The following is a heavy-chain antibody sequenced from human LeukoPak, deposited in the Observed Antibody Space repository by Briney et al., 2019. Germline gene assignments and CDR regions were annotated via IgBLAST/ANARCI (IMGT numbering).Heavy chain of an antibody. CDR3: AKDNGYGDYVSKWFDP. CDR2: IKQDGSEK. Sequence: GGSLRLSCAASGFTFSSYWMSWVRQAPGKGLEWVANIKQDGSEKYYVDSVKSRFTISRDNAKNSLYLQMNSLRAEDTAVYYCAKDNGYGDYVSKWFDPWGQGTLVTVSS. V-gene: IGHV3-7*01. J-gene: IGHJ5*02. D-gene: IGHD4-17*01. CDR1: GFTFSSYW.